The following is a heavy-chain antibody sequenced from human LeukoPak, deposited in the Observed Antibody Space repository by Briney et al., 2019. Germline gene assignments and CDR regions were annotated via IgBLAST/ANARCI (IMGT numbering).Heavy chain of an antibody. CDR3: AKGGGTGYSSSWYSN. Sequence: PGGTLRLSCAAPGFTFSSYGMSWVRQAPGKGLEWVSAISGSGGSTYYADSVKGRFTISRDNSKNTLYLQMNSLRLEDTAVYYCAKGGGTGYSSSWYSNWGQGTLVTVSS. D-gene: IGHD6-13*01. CDR2: ISGSGGST. CDR1: GFTFSSYG. V-gene: IGHV3-23*01. J-gene: IGHJ4*02.